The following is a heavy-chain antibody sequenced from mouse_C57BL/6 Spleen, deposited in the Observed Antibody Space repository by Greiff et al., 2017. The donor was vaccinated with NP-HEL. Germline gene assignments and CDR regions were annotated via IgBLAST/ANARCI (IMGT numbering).Heavy chain of an antibody. CDR3: ARDYGSSFGY. V-gene: IGHV1-7*01. CDR2: INPSSGYT. Sequence: LVESGAELAKPGASVKLSCKASGYTFTSYWMHWVKQRPGQGLEWIGYINPSSGYTKYNQKFKDKATLTADISSSTAYMQLSSLTYEDSAVYYCARDYGSSFGYWGQGTTLTVSS. CDR1: GYTFTSYW. J-gene: IGHJ2*01. D-gene: IGHD1-1*01.